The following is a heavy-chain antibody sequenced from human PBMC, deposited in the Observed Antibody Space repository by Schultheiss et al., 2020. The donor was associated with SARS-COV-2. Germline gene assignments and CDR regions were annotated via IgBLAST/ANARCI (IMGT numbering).Heavy chain of an antibody. D-gene: IGHD6-19*01. CDR2: IYPGESDT. CDR3: ARGSGAVATTWNYFDF. CDR1: GYSFTTYW. J-gene: IGHJ4*02. V-gene: IGHV5-51*01. Sequence: GESLKISCKTSGYSFTTYWINWVRQMPGKGLEWMGIIYPGESDTRYSPSFQGQVTISADTSISTAFLQWSSLKASDTAMYYCARGSGAVATTWNYFDFWGQGTLVTVSS.